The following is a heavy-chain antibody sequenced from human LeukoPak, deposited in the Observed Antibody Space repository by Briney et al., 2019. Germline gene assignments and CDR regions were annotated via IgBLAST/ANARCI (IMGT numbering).Heavy chain of an antibody. D-gene: IGHD2-15*01. Sequence: ASVTVSCKASGYTFTGYYMHWVRRAPGQGLEWMGWINPNSGGTNYAQKFQGRVTMTRDTSISTAYMELSRLRSDDTAVYYCATDIVVVVAAHSDYWGQGTLVTVSS. CDR1: GYTFTGYY. CDR2: INPNSGGT. V-gene: IGHV1-2*02. J-gene: IGHJ4*02. CDR3: ATDIVVVVAAHSDY.